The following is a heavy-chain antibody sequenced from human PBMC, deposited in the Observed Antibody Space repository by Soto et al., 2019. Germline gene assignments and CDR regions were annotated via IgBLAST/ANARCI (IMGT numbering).Heavy chain of an antibody. D-gene: IGHD4-17*01. CDR3: ARGPTTVTPFDY. J-gene: IGHJ4*02. Sequence: GGSLRLSCAASGFTVSSNYMSWVRQAPGKGLEWVSVIYSDGSTYYADSVKGRFTISRDNSKNTLYLQMNSLRAEDTAVYYCARGPTTVTPFDYWGQGTLVTVSS. CDR1: GFTVSSNY. CDR2: IYSDGST. V-gene: IGHV3-66*01.